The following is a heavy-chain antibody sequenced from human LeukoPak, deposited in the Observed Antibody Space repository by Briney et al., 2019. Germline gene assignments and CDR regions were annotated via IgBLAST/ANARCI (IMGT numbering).Heavy chain of an antibody. CDR3: AKASYGDSLFPCFHP. Sequence: GRSLRLSCAASGFTFDDYAMHWARQAPGKGLEWVSGISWNSGSIGYADSVKGRFTISRDNAKNSLYLQMDSLRAEDTALYYCAKASYGDSLFPCFHPGAKGTLVTVPS. V-gene: IGHV3-9*01. CDR2: ISWNSGSI. D-gene: IGHD4-17*01. CDR1: GFTFDDYA. J-gene: IGHJ5*02.